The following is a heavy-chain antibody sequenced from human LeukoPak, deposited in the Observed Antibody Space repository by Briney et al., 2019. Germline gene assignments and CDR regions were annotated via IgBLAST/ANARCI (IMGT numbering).Heavy chain of an antibody. CDR1: GFTFSDFE. Sequence: GGALRLSCAASGFTFSDFEMNWVGQAPGRGLEGISYISTSGASTYYADSVKGRFTVSRDNAKNSMFLRMDTLRADDTAVYYCARERGYNYGYSGYYDQWGQGILVTVSS. CDR2: ISTSGAST. D-gene: IGHD5-18*01. V-gene: IGHV3-48*03. CDR3: ARERGYNYGYSGYYDQ. J-gene: IGHJ4*02.